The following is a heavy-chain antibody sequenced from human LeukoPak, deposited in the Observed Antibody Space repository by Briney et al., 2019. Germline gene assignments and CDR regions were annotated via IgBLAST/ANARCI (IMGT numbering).Heavy chain of an antibody. CDR3: ARHATSGWYKVSFDH. Sequence: SETLSLTCTVSGGSISGYYWSWIRQPPGNGLEWIGYISYSRSTNYNPSLKSRVTISIDTSKNQFSLELSSVTAADTAVYYCARHATSGWYKVSFDHWGQGTLVTVSS. V-gene: IGHV4-59*01. D-gene: IGHD6-13*01. CDR1: GGSISGYY. J-gene: IGHJ4*02. CDR2: ISYSRST.